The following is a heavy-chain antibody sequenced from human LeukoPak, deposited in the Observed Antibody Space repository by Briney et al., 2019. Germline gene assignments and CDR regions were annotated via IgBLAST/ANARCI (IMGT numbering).Heavy chain of an antibody. CDR2: ISASGP. CDR1: GFTFSRLA. V-gene: IGHV3-23*01. D-gene: IGHD3-22*01. Sequence: GGSLRLSCAASGFTFSRLAMTWVRQAPGKGLEWVSTISASGPYYADAVRGRFTISRDNSRNTLSLQMDSLRAEDTAVYYCAKDHESDGYPCLDHWGLGALVTVSS. CDR3: AKDHESDGYPCLDH. J-gene: IGHJ4*02.